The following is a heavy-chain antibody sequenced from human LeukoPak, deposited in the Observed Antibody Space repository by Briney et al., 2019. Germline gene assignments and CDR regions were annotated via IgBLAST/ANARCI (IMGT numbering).Heavy chain of an antibody. V-gene: IGHV4-59*01. CDR2: IYYSGST. Sequence: SETLSLTCTVSGGSISSYYWSWIRQPPGKGLEWIGYIYYSGSTNYNPSLMSRVTISVDTTKNQFSLKLSSVTAADTAVYYCARANMYNSGRTYSYYYGMDVWGQGTTVTVSS. D-gene: IGHD1-1*01. CDR3: ARANMYNSGRTYSYYYGMDV. CDR1: GGSISSYY. J-gene: IGHJ6*02.